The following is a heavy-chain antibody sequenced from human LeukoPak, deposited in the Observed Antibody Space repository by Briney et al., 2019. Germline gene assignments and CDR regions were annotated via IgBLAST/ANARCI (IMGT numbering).Heavy chain of an antibody. CDR1: GFNLRDYL. Sequence: SGGSLRLSCAASGFNLRDYLTHWVRQAPGKGLVWVSRLGTDGTYTNYADSVKGRFTISRDNAKNTLYLQMDSLRAEDTAFYYCVRDPSNSGNWFDLWGQGTLVTVSS. D-gene: IGHD4-11*01. V-gene: IGHV3-74*01. CDR3: VRDPSNSGNWFDL. CDR2: LGTDGTYT. J-gene: IGHJ5*02.